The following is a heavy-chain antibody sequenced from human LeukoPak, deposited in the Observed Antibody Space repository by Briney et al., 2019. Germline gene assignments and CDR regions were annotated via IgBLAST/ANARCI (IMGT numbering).Heavy chain of an antibody. D-gene: IGHD3-3*01. CDR2: IYPGDSET. CDR3: ARRYLYYDYPEYYFDY. J-gene: IGHJ4*02. V-gene: IGHV5-51*01. CDR1: GYSFTTYR. Sequence: GESLKISCKGSGYSFTTYRIAWARQLPGKGLEWMGIIYPGDSETRYSPSFQGQVTFSADKSISTAYLQWSSLKASDTAMYFCARRYLYYDYPEYYFDYWGQGTLVTVSS.